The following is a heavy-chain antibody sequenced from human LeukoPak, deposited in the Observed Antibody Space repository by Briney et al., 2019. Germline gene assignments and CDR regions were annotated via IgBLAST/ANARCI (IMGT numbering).Heavy chain of an antibody. D-gene: IGHD3-22*01. CDR2: IYYSGST. CDR1: GGSISSYY. CDR3: ARAATYYYDSSGYSTFDP. J-gene: IGHJ5*02. Sequence: SETLSLTCTVSGGSISSYYWSWIRQPPGKGLEWIGYIYYSGSTNYNPSLKSRVTISVDTSKNQFSLKLSSVTAADTAAYYCARAATYYYDSSGYSTFDPWGKGTLVTVSS. V-gene: IGHV4-59*01.